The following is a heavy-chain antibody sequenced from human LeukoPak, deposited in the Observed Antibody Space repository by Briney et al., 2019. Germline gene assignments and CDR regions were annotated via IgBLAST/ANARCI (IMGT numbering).Heavy chain of an antibody. D-gene: IGHD3-3*01. Sequence: ASVKVSCKASGYTFTSYGIRWVREATGQGLEWMGWMNPNSGNTGYAQKFQGRVTMTRNTSISTAYLEPSSLRSEDTAVYYCARTYYDFWSGYYSASNWFDPWGQGTLVTVSS. CDR3: ARTYYDFWSGYYSASNWFDP. V-gene: IGHV1-8*02. J-gene: IGHJ5*02. CDR1: GYTFTSYG. CDR2: MNPNSGNT.